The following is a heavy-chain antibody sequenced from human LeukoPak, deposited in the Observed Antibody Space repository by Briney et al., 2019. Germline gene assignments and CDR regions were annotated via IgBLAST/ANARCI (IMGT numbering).Heavy chain of an antibody. V-gene: IGHV4-34*01. CDR1: GGSFSGYY. CDR3: ARVSVTGTTGLSPYYFDY. CDR2: INHSGST. D-gene: IGHD1-7*01. Sequence: SETLSLTCAVYGGSFSGYYWSWIRQPPGKGLEWIGEINHSGSTNYNPSFKSRVTISVDTSKNQFSLKLSSVTAADTAVYYCARVSVTGTTGLSPYYFDYWGQGTLVTVSS. J-gene: IGHJ4*02.